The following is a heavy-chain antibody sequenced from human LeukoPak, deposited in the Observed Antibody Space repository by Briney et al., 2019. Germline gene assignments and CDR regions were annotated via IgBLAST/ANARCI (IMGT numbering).Heavy chain of an antibody. D-gene: IGHD6-19*01. CDR3: AREDTSGGNDALDI. CDR2: ISSTSSYI. V-gene: IGHV3-21*01. J-gene: IGHJ3*02. Sequence: GGSLRLSCAASGFTFSGYAMSWVRQAPGKGLEWVSSISSTSSYIYYVDSVKGRFTISRDNAKNSLYLQMNSLRAEDTAVYYCAREDTSGGNDALDIWGQGTMVTVSS. CDR1: GFTFSGYA.